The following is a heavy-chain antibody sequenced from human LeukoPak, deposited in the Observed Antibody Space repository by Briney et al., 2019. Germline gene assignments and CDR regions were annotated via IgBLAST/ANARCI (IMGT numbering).Heavy chain of an antibody. D-gene: IGHD2-2*01. V-gene: IGHV1-46*01. J-gene: IGHJ4*02. CDR1: GYTFTSYY. CDR2: INHSGGST. Sequence: GASVKVSCKASGYTFTSYYMHWVRQAPGQGLEWMGIINHSGGSTSYAQKLQGRVTMTRDTSMTTAYMELSSLRSEDTAMYYCARVDRYCSGTNCYAPHGYWGQGTLVTVSS. CDR3: ARVDRYCSGTNCYAPHGY.